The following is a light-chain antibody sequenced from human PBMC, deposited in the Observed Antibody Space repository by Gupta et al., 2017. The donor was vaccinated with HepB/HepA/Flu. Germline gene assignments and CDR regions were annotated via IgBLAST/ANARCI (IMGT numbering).Light chain of an antibody. Sequence: EIVLTQSPATLSLSPGERATLFCRASQSVSSYLAWYQQKPGQAPRLLIYDASNRATGIPARCSGSGSGTDFTLTISSLEPEDFAVYYCQQRSNWPTFGQGTKVEIK. V-gene: IGKV3-11*01. J-gene: IGKJ1*01. CDR1: QSVSSY. CDR2: DAS. CDR3: QQRSNWPT.